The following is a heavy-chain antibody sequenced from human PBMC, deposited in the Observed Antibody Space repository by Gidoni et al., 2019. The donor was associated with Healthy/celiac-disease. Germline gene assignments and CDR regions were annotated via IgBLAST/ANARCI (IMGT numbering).Heavy chain of an antibody. V-gene: IGHV3-30*18. CDR1: GFTFSSYV. J-gene: IGHJ4*02. CDR2: ISYDGSNK. CDR3: AKAGGAYDSSGYTDY. Sequence: QVQLVESGGGVVQPGRSLRLSCAASGFTFSSYVRHWVRQAPGKGLEWVAVISYDGSNKYYADSVKGRFTISRDNSKNTLDLQMNSLRAEDTAVYYCAKAGGAYDSSGYTDYWGQGTLVTVSS. D-gene: IGHD3-22*01.